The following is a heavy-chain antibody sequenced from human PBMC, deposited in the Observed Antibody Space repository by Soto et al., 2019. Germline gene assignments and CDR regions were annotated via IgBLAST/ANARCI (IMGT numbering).Heavy chain of an antibody. D-gene: IGHD6-6*01. CDR3: ARGSSSIKRGRDS. V-gene: IGHV4-31*03. CDR2: IYISGSM. CDR1: GDSISIGGSY. Sequence: QVQLQESCPGLVKPSQTRALTCSVSGDSISIGGSYWTWIRQYPGKGLEWIGDIYISGSMNQNPALQRRPALLVDRSKNQCSRRLTSVTAADTAIYYCARGSSSIKRGRDSWGQGTLVTVS. J-gene: IGHJ4*02.